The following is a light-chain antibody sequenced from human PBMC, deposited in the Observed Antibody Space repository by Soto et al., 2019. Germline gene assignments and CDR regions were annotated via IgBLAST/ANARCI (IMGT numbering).Light chain of an antibody. CDR3: CSYAGSRWV. CDR1: SDDIGNFNL. CDR2: EVN. V-gene: IGLV2-23*02. Sequence: QSVLTQPASGSGSPGQSITFSCTGSSDDIGNFNLVSWYQQYPGKAPKLILYEVNKRPLGVSDRFSGSKSGNTASLTISGLQAEDEADYHCCSYAGSRWVFGGGTKVTVL. J-gene: IGLJ3*02.